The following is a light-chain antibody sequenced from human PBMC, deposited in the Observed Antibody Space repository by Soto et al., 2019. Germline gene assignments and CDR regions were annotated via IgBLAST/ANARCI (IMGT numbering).Light chain of an antibody. V-gene: IGLV2-14*01. CDR3: SSYTSSSTSYV. CDR1: SSDVGGYNY. CDR2: DVT. Sequence: QSALTQPASVSGSPGQSITISCTGTSSDVGGYNYVAWYQQHPGTAPKLMIYDVTNRPSGVSNRFSGSKSGNTASLTISGLQAEDDADYYCSSYTSSSTSYVFGTGTKLTVL. J-gene: IGLJ1*01.